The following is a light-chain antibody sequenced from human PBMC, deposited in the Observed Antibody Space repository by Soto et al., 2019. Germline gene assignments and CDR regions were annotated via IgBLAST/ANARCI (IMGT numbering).Light chain of an antibody. V-gene: IGKV3-20*01. CDR3: QQYGSSPRT. Sequence: EIVFTQSACSLSLSPGERATLSCRASQSVSSSYLAWYQQKPGQAPRLLIYGAYSRATGITDRFSGSGSGTDFTLTIRRLEPEDFAVYYCQQYGSSPRTFGQGTKVDIK. CDR1: QSVSSSY. CDR2: GAY. J-gene: IGKJ1*01.